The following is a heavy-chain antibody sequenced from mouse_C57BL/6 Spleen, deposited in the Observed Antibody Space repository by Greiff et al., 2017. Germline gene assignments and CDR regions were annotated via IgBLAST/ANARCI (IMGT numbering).Heavy chain of an antibody. V-gene: IGHV2-2*01. J-gene: IGHJ3*01. D-gene: IGHD2-10*01. CDR1: GFSLTSYG. CDR3: ASPLLRD. CDR2: IWSGGST. Sequence: VQLQESGPGLVQPSQSLSITCTVSGFSLTSYGVHWVRQSPGKGLEWLGVIWSGGSTDYNAAFISRLSISKDNSKSQVFFKMNSLQADDTAIYYCASPLLRDWGQGTLVTVSA.